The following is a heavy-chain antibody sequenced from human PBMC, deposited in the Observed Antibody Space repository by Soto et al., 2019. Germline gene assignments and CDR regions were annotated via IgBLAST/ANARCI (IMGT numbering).Heavy chain of an antibody. J-gene: IGHJ4*02. CDR2: MSYDETKK. V-gene: IGHV3-30*18. Sequence: QVQLVESGGGVVQPGGSLRLSCATSGFSLSSYAMHWVRQAPGKGLEWVALMSYDETKKYYADSVKGRFTISRDTSKNTLFLQMNNLRVEDTAVYYCAKARREGDFMHILVVDFWGQGALVTVSS. CDR3: AKARREGDFMHILVVDF. D-gene: IGHD2-15*01. CDR1: GFSLSSYA.